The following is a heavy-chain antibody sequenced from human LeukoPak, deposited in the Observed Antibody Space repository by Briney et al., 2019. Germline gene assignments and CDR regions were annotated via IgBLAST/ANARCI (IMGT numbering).Heavy chain of an antibody. Sequence: SETLSPTCTVSGGSISSSSYYWGWIRQPPGKGLEWIGSIYYSGSTYYNPSLKSRVTISVDTSKNQFSLKLSSVTAADTAVYYCARLGYSYGPGYFDYWGQGTLVTVSS. CDR1: GGSISSSSYY. D-gene: IGHD5-18*01. CDR3: ARLGYSYGPGYFDY. V-gene: IGHV4-39*01. J-gene: IGHJ4*02. CDR2: IYYSGST.